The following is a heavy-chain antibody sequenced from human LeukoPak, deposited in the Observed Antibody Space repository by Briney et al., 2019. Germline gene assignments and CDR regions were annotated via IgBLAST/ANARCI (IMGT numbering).Heavy chain of an antibody. CDR3: TTFVVVVAAYY. V-gene: IGHV3-15*01. J-gene: IGHJ4*02. CDR1: GFTFSNAW. Sequence: EGSLRLSCAASGFTFSNAWMSWVRQAPGKGLEWVGRIKSKTDGGTTDYAAPVKGRFTISRDDSKSTLYLQMNSLKTADTAVYYCTTFVVVVAAYYWGQGTLVTVSS. D-gene: IGHD2-15*01. CDR2: IKSKTDGGTT.